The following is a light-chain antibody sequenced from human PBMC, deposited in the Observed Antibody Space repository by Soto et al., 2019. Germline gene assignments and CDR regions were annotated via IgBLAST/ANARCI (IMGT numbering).Light chain of an antibody. Sequence: EIVLTQSPATLSLSPGERATLSCRASQSVSSYLAWYQQKPGQAPRLLIYDASNRATGIPARFSGSGSGTDFTLTISSLEPEDFAFYYCQQRSNWPPPFGGGTKVEIK. J-gene: IGKJ4*01. V-gene: IGKV3-11*01. CDR2: DAS. CDR1: QSVSSY. CDR3: QQRSNWPPP.